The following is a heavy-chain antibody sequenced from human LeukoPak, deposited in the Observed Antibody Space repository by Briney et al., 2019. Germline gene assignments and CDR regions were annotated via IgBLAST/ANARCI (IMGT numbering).Heavy chain of an antibody. CDR2: ISWNSGSI. CDR3: AKDIARSSSWYYFDY. CDR1: GFTFDDYA. Sequence: PGGSLRLSCAASGFTFDDYAMHWVRHAPGKGLEWVSGISWNSGSIGYADSVKGRFTISRDNAKNSLYLQMNSLRAEDTALYYCAKDIARSSSWYYFDYWGQGTLVTVSS. J-gene: IGHJ4*02. V-gene: IGHV3-9*01. D-gene: IGHD6-13*01.